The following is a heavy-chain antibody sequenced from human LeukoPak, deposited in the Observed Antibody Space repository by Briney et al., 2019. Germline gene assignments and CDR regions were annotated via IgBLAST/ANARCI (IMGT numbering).Heavy chain of an antibody. J-gene: IGHJ4*02. CDR2: IRYDGSNK. Sequence: PGGSLRLSCAASGFTFSSYNMNWVRQAPGKGLEWVAFIRYDGSNKYYADSVKGRFTISRDNSKNTLYLQMNSLRAGDTAVYYCAKPHFDDWGQGTLVTVSS. CDR3: AKPHFDD. V-gene: IGHV3-30*02. CDR1: GFTFSSYN.